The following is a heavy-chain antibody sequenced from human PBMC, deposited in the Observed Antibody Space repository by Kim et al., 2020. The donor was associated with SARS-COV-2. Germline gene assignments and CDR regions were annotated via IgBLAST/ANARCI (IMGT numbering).Heavy chain of an antibody. D-gene: IGHD5-18*01. Sequence: SETLSLTCAVSGGSISSGGYSWSWIRQPPGKGLEWIGYIYHSGSTYYNPSLKSRVTISVDRSKNQFSLKLSSVTAADTAVYYCARGPMLQPHSYGSQSYYFDYWGQGTLVTVSS. V-gene: IGHV4-30-2*01. CDR1: GGSISSGGYS. CDR3: ARGPMLQPHSYGSQSYYFDY. CDR2: IYHSGST. J-gene: IGHJ4*02.